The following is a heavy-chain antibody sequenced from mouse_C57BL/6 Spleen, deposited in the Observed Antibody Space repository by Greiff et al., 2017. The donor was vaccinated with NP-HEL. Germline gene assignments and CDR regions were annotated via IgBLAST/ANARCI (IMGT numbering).Heavy chain of an antibody. Sequence: QVQLQQPGAELVKPGASVKLSCKASGYTFTSYWMHWVKQRPGQGLEWIGMIHPNSGSTNYNEKFKGKATLTVDKSSSTAFMQLQSQTSEASAVYYWGRNYGNYGGYDMDYWGQGTTVTVSS. CDR3: GRNYGNYGGYDMDY. D-gene: IGHD2-1*01. J-gene: IGHJ4*01. CDR2: IHPNSGST. V-gene: IGHV1-64*01. CDR1: GYTFTSYW.